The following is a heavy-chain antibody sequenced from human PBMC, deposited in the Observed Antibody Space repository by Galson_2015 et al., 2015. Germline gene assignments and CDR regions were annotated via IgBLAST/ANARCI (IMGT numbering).Heavy chain of an antibody. CDR1: GFTFSNHQ. CDR3: ASDEPGDRDFDY. Sequence: SLRLSCAASGFTFSNHQMDWVRQAPGEGLEWVSFIDVSGSPIFYADSVKGRFTISRDNAKNLLYLQMNSLRAEDTAVYYCASDEPGDRDFDYWGQGTLVTVSS. D-gene: IGHD7-27*01. V-gene: IGHV3-48*03. J-gene: IGHJ4*02. CDR2: IDVSGSPI.